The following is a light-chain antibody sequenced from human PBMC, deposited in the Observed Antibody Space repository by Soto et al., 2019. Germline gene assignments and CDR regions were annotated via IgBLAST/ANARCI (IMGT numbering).Light chain of an antibody. Sequence: HSVLTQPPSASGTPGQRVTISCSGSSSNIGSNYVYWHQQLPGTAPKLLIYRNNQRPSGVPDRFSGSKSGTSASLAISGLRSEDEADYYCAAWDDSLSGPRVVFGGGTKLTVL. CDR1: SSNIGSNY. CDR2: RNN. CDR3: AAWDDSLSGPRVV. V-gene: IGLV1-47*01. J-gene: IGLJ2*01.